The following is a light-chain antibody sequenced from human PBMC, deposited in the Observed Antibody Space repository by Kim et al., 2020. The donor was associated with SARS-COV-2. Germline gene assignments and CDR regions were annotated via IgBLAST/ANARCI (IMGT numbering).Light chain of an antibody. CDR2: QDI. J-gene: IGLJ3*02. Sequence: SYELTQPPSVSVSPGQTASIPCSGHKLGDKHAYWYQQKPGQSPVLVIYQDIKRPSVIPERFSGSNSGNTVTLTISGTQSMDEADYYCQAWDSSTAVFGGGNQLTVL. V-gene: IGLV3-1*01. CDR3: QAWDSSTAV. CDR1: KLGDKH.